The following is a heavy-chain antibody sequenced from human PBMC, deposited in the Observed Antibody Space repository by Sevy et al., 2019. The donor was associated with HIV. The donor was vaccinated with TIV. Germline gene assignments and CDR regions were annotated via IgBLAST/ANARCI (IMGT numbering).Heavy chain of an antibody. CDR2: ISYDGSNK. CDR1: GFTFSSYA. V-gene: IGHV3-30-3*01. D-gene: IGHD4-4*01. Sequence: GGSLRLSCAASGFTFSSYAMRWVRQAPGKGLEWVAVISYDGSNKYYADSVKGRFTISRDNSKNTLYLQMNSLRAEDTAVYYCARDAPYSNYGRANYGMDVWGQGTTVTVSS. CDR3: ARDAPYSNYGRANYGMDV. J-gene: IGHJ6*02.